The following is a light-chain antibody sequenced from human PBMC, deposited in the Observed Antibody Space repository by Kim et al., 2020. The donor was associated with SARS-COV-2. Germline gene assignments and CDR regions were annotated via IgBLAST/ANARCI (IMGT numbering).Light chain of an antibody. J-gene: IGKJ5*01. CDR2: DTS. CDR1: QSAGNQ. CDR3: QQRANWPRT. V-gene: IGKV3-11*01. Sequence: VLTQSPVTLSLSPGERATLSCRASQSAGNQLAWFKQTPGQPPRLLIYDTSNRAPGVPARFSGSGSGTDFTLSISSLEAEDFAVYYCQQRANWPRTFGQGTRLEIK.